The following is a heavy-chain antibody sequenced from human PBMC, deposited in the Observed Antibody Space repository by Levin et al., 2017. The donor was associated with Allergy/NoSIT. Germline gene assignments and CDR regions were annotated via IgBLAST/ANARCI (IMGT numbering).Heavy chain of an antibody. Sequence: PGGSLRLSCAASGFTFSSYGMHWVRQAPGKGLEWVAVIWYDGSNKYYADSVKGRFTISRDNSKNTLYLQMNSLRAEDTAVYYCAREGLHGDYGFFRHFDYWGQGTLVTVSS. CDR2: IWYDGSNK. J-gene: IGHJ4*02. D-gene: IGHD4-17*01. V-gene: IGHV3-33*01. CDR1: GFTFSSYG. CDR3: AREGLHGDYGFFRHFDY.